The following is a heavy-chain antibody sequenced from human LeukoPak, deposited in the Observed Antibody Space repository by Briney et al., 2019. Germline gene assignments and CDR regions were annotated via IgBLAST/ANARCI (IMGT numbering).Heavy chain of an antibody. Sequence: GGSLRLSCAASGFTFSSYGMHWVRQAPGKRLEWVAVISYDGSNKYYADSVKGRFTISRDNSKNTLYLQMNSLRAEDTAVYYCAKGWLALDYWGQGTLVTVSS. D-gene: IGHD6-19*01. J-gene: IGHJ4*02. CDR2: ISYDGSNK. CDR3: AKGWLALDY. CDR1: GFTFSSYG. V-gene: IGHV3-30*18.